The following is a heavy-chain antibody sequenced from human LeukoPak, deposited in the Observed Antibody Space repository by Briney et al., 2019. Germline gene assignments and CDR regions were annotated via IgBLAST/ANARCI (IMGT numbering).Heavy chain of an antibody. Sequence: SETLSLTCAVYGGSFSGYYWSWIRQPPGKGLEWVGEINHSGSTNYNPSLKSRVTISVDTSKNQSSLKLSSVPAADTGVYYCARTSSSGLVGGYYFDYWGQGTLVTVSS. V-gene: IGHV4-34*01. CDR1: GGSFSGYY. J-gene: IGHJ4*02. CDR3: ARTSSSGLVGGYYFDY. D-gene: IGHD6-19*01. CDR2: INHSGST.